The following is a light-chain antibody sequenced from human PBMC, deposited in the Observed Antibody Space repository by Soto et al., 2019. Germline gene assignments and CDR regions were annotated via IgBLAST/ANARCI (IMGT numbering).Light chain of an antibody. CDR3: QSYDSSLGGNYV. Sequence: QSVLSQPPSVSGAPGQRVTIFCTGSSSNIGAGYDAHWFQQVPGTAPKLLIYGSTNRPSGVPDRFSGSKSGTSASLAITGLQAEDEADYYCQSYDSSLGGNYVFGTGTKVTVL. J-gene: IGLJ1*01. CDR2: GST. V-gene: IGLV1-40*01. CDR1: SSNIGAGYD.